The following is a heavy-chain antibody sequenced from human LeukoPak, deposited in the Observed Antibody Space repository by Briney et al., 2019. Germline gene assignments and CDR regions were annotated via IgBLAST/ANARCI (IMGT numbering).Heavy chain of an antibody. Sequence: GGPLRLSCAASGFTFSDYVMGWVRQAPGKGLEWVSGINDSGGSTKYADSVKGRFTISRDNSKNTLYLHMNSLRADDTAVYYCAKDSSMVQGDYDYFDYWGQGTLVTVSS. V-gene: IGHV3-23*01. D-gene: IGHD3-10*01. CDR1: GFTFSDYV. CDR3: AKDSSMVQGDYDYFDY. J-gene: IGHJ4*02. CDR2: INDSGGST.